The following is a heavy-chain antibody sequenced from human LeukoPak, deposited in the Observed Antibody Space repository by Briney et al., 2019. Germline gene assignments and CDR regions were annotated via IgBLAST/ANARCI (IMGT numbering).Heavy chain of an antibody. CDR2: ISSSSSYI. J-gene: IGHJ4*02. D-gene: IGHD2-2*02. Sequence: GRSLRLSCAASGFAFSSYSMNWVRQAPGRGLEWVSSISSSSSYIYYADSVKGRFTISRDNAKNSLYLRMNSLRAEDTAVYYCASPIPTNSGLDYWGQGTLVTVSS. CDR1: GFAFSSYS. CDR3: ASPIPTNSGLDY. V-gene: IGHV3-21*01.